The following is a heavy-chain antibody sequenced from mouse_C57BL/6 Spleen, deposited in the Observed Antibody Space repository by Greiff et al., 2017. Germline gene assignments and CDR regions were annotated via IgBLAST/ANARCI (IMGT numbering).Heavy chain of an antibody. CDR3: ARHSYGSGPYWYFDV. D-gene: IGHD1-1*01. Sequence: QVQLKESGPGLVAPSQSLSITCTVSGFSLTSYGVHWVRQPPGKGLEWLVVIWSDGSTTYNSALKSRLSISKDNSKSQVFLKMNSLQTDDTAMYYCARHSYGSGPYWYFDVWGTGTTVTVSS. CDR1: GFSLTSYG. J-gene: IGHJ1*03. CDR2: IWSDGST. V-gene: IGHV2-6-1*01.